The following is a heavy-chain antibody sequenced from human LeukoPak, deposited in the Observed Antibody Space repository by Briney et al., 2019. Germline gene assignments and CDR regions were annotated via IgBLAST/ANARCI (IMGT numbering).Heavy chain of an antibody. D-gene: IGHD5-24*01. CDR3: ARGFEGGWLAKRDFCMDD. J-gene: IGHJ6*03. V-gene: IGHV1-2*02. CDR2: INPNSGGT. Sequence: GASVKVSCKASGYTFTGYYMHWVRQAPGQGLEWMGWINPNSGGTNYAQKFQGRVTMTRDTSISTAYMELSRLRSDDTAVYYCARGFEGGWLAKRDFCMDDWGKGTTVTVSS. CDR1: GYTFTGYY.